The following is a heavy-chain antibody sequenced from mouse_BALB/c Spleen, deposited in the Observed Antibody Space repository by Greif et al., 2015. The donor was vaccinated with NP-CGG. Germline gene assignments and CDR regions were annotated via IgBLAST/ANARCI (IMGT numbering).Heavy chain of an antibody. CDR2: ISYSGST. J-gene: IGHJ2*01. V-gene: IGHV3-2*02. D-gene: IGHD2-1*01. CDR3: ARKDGNEFDY. CDR1: GYSITSDYA. Sequence: EVKLMESGPGLVKPSQSLSLTCTVTGYSITSDYAWNWIRQFPGNKLEWMGYISYSGSTSYNPSLKSRISITRDTSKNQFFLQLNSVTTEDTATYYCARKDGNEFDYWGQGTTLTVSS.